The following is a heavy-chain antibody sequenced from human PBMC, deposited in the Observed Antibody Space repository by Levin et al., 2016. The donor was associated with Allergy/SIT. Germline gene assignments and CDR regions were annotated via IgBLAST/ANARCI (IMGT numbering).Heavy chain of an antibody. J-gene: IGHJ3*02. D-gene: IGHD6-6*01. CDR3: ARDEGFIAALAGGAFDI. CDR1: GFTFSSYS. CDR2: ISSSSSTI. V-gene: IGHV3-48*01. Sequence: GESLKISCAASGFTFSSYSMNWVRQAPGKGLEWVSYISSSSSTIYYADSVKGRFTISRDNAKNSLYLQMNSLRAEDTAVYYCARDEGFIAALAGGAFDIWGQGTMVTVSS.